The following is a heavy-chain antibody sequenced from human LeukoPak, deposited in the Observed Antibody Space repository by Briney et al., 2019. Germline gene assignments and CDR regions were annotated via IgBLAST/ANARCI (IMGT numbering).Heavy chain of an antibody. CDR1: GFTFSSYW. J-gene: IGHJ4*02. Sequence: PGGSLRLSCAASGFTFSSYWMSWVRQAPGKGLEWVANIKQDGSEKYYVDSVKGRFTISRDNAKNSLYLQMNSLRAEDTAVYYCARYPRDSSGYYFDYWGQGTLVTVSS. V-gene: IGHV3-7*01. CDR2: IKQDGSEK. D-gene: IGHD3-22*01. CDR3: ARYPRDSSGYYFDY.